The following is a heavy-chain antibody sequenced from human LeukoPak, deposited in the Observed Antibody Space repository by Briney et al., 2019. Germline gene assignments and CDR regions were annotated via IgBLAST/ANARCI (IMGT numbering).Heavy chain of an antibody. J-gene: IGHJ4*02. D-gene: IGHD5-12*01. Sequence: TGGSLRLSCAASGFTFSSYSMNWVRQAPGKGLEWVSSITSSSTYIYYADSVKGRFTISRDNPKNSLYLQMNSLRAKDTAVYYCARARYTGYDLNDYWGQGTLVTVSP. CDR1: GFTFSSYS. CDR2: ITSSSTYI. V-gene: IGHV3-21*01. CDR3: ARARYTGYDLNDY.